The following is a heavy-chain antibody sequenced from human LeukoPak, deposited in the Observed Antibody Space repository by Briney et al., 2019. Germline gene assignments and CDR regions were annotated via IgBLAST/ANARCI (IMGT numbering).Heavy chain of an antibody. CDR2: IFYSGST. Sequence: SETLSLTCTVSSGSISTSNYYWGWVRQPPGKALEWIGNIFYSGSTYYSPSLKSRVTISLDTSRNQFSLKLNSVTAADTAVYYCAKHVVGVGFDYWGQGTLVTVSS. J-gene: IGHJ4*02. CDR3: AKHVVGVGFDY. D-gene: IGHD3-22*01. V-gene: IGHV4-39*07. CDR1: SGSISTSNYY.